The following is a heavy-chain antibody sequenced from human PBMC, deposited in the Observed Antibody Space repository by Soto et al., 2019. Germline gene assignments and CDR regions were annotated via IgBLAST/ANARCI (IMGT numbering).Heavy chain of an antibody. Sequence: ESLKISCKGSGYSFTSYWISWVRQMPVKGLEWMGRIDPSDSYTNYSPSFQGHVTISADKSISTAYLQWSSLKASDTAMYYCARHGPMIIAAAGTSSYYYYGMDVWGQGTTVTVSS. CDR2: IDPSDSYT. J-gene: IGHJ6*02. CDR1: GYSFTSYW. V-gene: IGHV5-10-1*01. D-gene: IGHD6-13*01. CDR3: ARHGPMIIAAAGTSSYYYYGMDV.